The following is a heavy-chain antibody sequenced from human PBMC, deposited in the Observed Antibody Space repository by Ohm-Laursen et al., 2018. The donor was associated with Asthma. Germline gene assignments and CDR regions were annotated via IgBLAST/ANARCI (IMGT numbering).Heavy chain of an antibody. CDR2: ISTASSFI. CDR1: GYTFSRYS. D-gene: IGHD1-26*01. Sequence: SLRLSCAASGYTFSRYSIHWVRQIPGKGLEWAASISTASSFIYYADSVRGRFTTFRDNARNSVYLQMNSLRAEDTALYYCARIGPEWELPGREYSLHHWGEGTLVTVSS. CDR3: ARIGPEWELPGREYSLHH. J-gene: IGHJ1*01. V-gene: IGHV3-21*01.